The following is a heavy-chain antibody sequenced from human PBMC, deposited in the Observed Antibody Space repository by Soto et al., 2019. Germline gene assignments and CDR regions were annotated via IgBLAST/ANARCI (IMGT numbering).Heavy chain of an antibody. CDR2: ISSSSSYI. Sequence: WGSLRLSCAASGFTFSSYSMNWVRQAPGKGLEWVSSISSSSSYIYYADSVKGRFTISRDNAKNSLYLQMNSLRAEDTAVYYCAREVYTAMDTRRYYYYGMDVWGQGTTVTVSS. CDR1: GFTFSSYS. CDR3: AREVYTAMDTRRYYYYGMDV. J-gene: IGHJ6*02. D-gene: IGHD5-18*01. V-gene: IGHV3-21*01.